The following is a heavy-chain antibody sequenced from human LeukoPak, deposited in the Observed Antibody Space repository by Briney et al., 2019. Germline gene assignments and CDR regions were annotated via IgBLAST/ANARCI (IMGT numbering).Heavy chain of an antibody. Sequence: PSETLSLTCTVSGGSISSGDYYWSWIRQPPGKGLEWIGYIYYSGSTYYNPSLKSRVTISVDTSKNQFSLKLSSVTAADTAVYYCARVRAMDYMDVWGKGTTVTVSS. CDR1: GGSISSGDYY. J-gene: IGHJ6*03. V-gene: IGHV4-30-4*08. D-gene: IGHD5-18*01. CDR2: IYYSGST. CDR3: ARVRAMDYMDV.